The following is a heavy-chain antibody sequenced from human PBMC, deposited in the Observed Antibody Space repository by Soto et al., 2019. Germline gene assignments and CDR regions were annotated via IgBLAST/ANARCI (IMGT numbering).Heavy chain of an antibody. CDR3: ARSTSGWPFDY. J-gene: IGHJ4*02. V-gene: IGHV3-72*01. CDR1: GFTFSDHY. D-gene: IGHD6-19*01. CDR2: IKNKANSYTT. Sequence: PGGSLRLSCAASGFTFSDHYMNWVRQAPGKGLEWVGRIKNKANSYTTEYAASVKGRFTISRDDLKNSLYLQMNSLETEDTAVYYCARSTSGWPFDYWGQGTLVTVSS.